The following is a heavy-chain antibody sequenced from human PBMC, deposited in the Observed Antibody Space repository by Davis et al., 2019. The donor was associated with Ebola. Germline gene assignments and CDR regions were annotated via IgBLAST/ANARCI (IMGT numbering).Heavy chain of an antibody. CDR1: GFTFDDYA. D-gene: IGHD3-9*01. CDR3: AKGGGYDILTGYPHYYGMDV. CDR2: ISWNSGRI. J-gene: IGHJ6*04. Sequence: SLKISCAASGFTFDDYAMHWVRQAPGKGLEWVSGISWNSGRIDYADSVKGRFTISKDNAKNSLDLQMNSLRPEDTALYYCAKGGGYDILTGYPHYYGMDVWGKGTTVTVSS. V-gene: IGHV3-9*01.